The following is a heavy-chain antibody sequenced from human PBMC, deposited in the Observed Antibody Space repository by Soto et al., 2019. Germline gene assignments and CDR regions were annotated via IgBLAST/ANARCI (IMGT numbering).Heavy chain of an antibody. Sequence: SETLSLTCTVSGGSISSYYWSWIRQPPGKGLEWIGYIYYSGSTNYNPSLKSRVTISVDTSKNQFSLKLSSVTAADTAVYYCARDSPQKASRDWFDPWGQGTLVTVS. V-gene: IGHV4-59*01. CDR1: GGSISSYY. J-gene: IGHJ5*02. D-gene: IGHD6-13*01. CDR3: ARDSPQKASRDWFDP. CDR2: IYYSGST.